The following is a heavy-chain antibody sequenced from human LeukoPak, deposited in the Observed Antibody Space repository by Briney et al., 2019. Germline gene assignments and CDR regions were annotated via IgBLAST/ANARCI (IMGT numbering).Heavy chain of an antibody. J-gene: IGHJ4*02. CDR3: ARDVSYTSGNFDY. CDR1: GFTFSSYS. CDR2: ISSSSSTI. Sequence: GGSLRLSCAASGFTFSSYSMNWVRQAPGKGLEWVSYISSSSSTIYYADSVKGRFTISRDNAKNSLYLQMNSLRIEDTAVYYCARDVSYTSGNFDYWGQGTLVTVSS. D-gene: IGHD6-19*01. V-gene: IGHV3-48*01.